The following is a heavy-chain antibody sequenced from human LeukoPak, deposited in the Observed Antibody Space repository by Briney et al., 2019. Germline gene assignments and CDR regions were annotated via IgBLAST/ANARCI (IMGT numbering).Heavy chain of an antibody. CDR1: GGSVTSTNW. D-gene: IGHD4-23*01. CDR3: ARPTYDYGGNSGGGGAAFDI. J-gene: IGHJ3*02. Sequence: SETLSLTCGVSGGSVTSTNWWTWVRQPPGKGLEWIGEVHLDGRTIYNPSLKSRLTMSVDLSENHVSLKLSSVTAADTAVYYCARPTYDYGGNSGGGGAAFDIWGQGTMVTVSS. CDR2: VHLDGRT. V-gene: IGHV4-4*02.